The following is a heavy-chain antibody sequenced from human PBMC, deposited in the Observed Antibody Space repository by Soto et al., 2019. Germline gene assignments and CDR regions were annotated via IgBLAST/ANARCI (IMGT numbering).Heavy chain of an antibody. CDR1: GFIFSSYA. J-gene: IGHJ4*02. V-gene: IGHV3-23*01. CDR3: AKGKGAPYYFDY. Sequence: EVQLLESGGALLQPGGSVRLSCAPSGFIFSSYAMSWVRQAPGKGLEWVSTISGSGVNTYYADSVKGRITTSRDNSKNTLYLQMNSLRAEDTAVYYCAKGKGAPYYFDYWGQGTLVTVSS. CDR2: ISGSGVNT.